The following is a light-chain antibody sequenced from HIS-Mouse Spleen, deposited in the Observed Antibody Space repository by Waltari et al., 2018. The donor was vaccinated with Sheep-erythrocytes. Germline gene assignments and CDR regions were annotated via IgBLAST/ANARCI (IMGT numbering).Light chain of an antibody. V-gene: IGLV2-11*01. CDR1: SSYVGGYNY. Sequence: QSALTQPRSVSGSPGQSVTISCTGTSSYVGGYNYVSWYQQRPGKAPQLMSYDVSKRPSEVPDRFSGSKSGNTASLTISGLQAEDEADYYCCSYAGSYTLVFGGGTKMTVL. J-gene: IGLJ2*01. CDR3: CSYAGSYTLV. CDR2: DVS.